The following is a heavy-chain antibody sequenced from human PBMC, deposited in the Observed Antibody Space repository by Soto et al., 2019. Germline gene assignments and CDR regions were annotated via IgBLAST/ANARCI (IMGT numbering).Heavy chain of an antibody. J-gene: IGHJ4*02. CDR1: GFTVSSNS. CDR2: IYSGGST. CDR3: ARGEGSSPPFDY. V-gene: IGHV3-53*01. Sequence: EVHLVESGGGLIQPGGSLRLSCAASGFTVSSNSMSWVRQAPGKGLEWVSVIYSGGSTYYADSVKGRFTISRDNSKNTLYLQMNNLRVEDTAVYYCARGEGSSPPFDYWGQGTLVTVSS. D-gene: IGHD6-6*01.